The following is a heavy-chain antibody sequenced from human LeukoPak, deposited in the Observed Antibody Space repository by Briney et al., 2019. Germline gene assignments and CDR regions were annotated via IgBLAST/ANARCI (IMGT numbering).Heavy chain of an antibody. CDR3: ARRAGGYSHPYDY. V-gene: IGHV3-53*01. CDR2: IYSGGTT. Sequence: GGSLRLSCAASEFSVGSNYMTWVRQAPGKGLEWVSLIYSGGTTYYADSVKGRFTISRDNSKNTLYLQMNSLRAEDTAVYYCARRAGGYSHPYDYWGQGILVTVSS. J-gene: IGHJ4*02. D-gene: IGHD4-23*01. CDR1: EFSVGSNY.